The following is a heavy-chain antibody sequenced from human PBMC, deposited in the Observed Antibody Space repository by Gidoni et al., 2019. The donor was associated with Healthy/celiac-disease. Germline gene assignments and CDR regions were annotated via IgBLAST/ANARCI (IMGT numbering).Heavy chain of an antibody. V-gene: IGHV1-24*01. CDR3: ATGSRVTTVTTRIAFDI. J-gene: IGHJ3*02. D-gene: IGHD4-17*01. Sequence: QVQLVQSGAEVKKPGASVKVPCKVSGYTLTELSMHWVRQAPGKGLEWMGGFDPEDGETIYAQKFQGRVTMTEDKSTDTADMELSSLRSEGTAVYYCATGSRVTTVTTRIAFDIWGQGTMVTVSS. CDR2: FDPEDGET. CDR1: GYTLTELS.